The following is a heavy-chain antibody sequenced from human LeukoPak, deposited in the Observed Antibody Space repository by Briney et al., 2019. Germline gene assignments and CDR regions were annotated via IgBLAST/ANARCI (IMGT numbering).Heavy chain of an antibody. J-gene: IGHJ4*02. CDR3: ARDDYYSPLVH. CDR1: TYTFTSNG. V-gene: IGHV1-18*01. CDR2: ISTNNGDT. Sequence: ASVKVSCKASTYTFTSNGISWVRQAPGQGLEWMGWISTNNGDTKYGKQLQRSAIMTTDTSTSTAYMEVRSLRSDDTAVDYGARDDYYSPLVHWGQGTLVTVSS. D-gene: IGHD1-26*01.